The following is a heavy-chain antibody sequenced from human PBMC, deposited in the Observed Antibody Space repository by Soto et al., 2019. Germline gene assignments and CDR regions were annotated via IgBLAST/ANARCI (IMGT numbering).Heavy chain of an antibody. J-gene: IGHJ6*02. D-gene: IGHD6-13*01. CDR2: IIPIFGTA. V-gene: IGHV1-69*06. CDR3: ARVRPTGIAAAGTNYYYGMDV. Sequence: QVQLVQSGAEVKKPGSSVKVSCKASGGTFSSYAISWVRQAPGQGLEWMGGIIPIFGTANYAQKFQGRVTITPDKSTSTAYMELSSLRSEDTAVYYCARVRPTGIAAAGTNYYYGMDVGGQGTTVTVSS. CDR1: GGTFSSYA.